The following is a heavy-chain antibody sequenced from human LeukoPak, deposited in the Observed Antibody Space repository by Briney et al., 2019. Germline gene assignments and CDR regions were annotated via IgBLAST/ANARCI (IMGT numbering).Heavy chain of an antibody. CDR3: ARGDCSGGSCYLSLTTIDY. D-gene: IGHD2-15*01. CDR2: ISNSGITI. Sequence: TGGSLRLSCAASGFTFNDYYMTWIRQAPGKGLEWVSYISNSGITINYADSVKGRFTISRDNAKNSLYLQMNSLRAEDTAVYYCARGDCSGGSCYLSLTTIDYWGQGTLVTVSS. CDR1: GFTFNDYY. V-gene: IGHV3-11*04. J-gene: IGHJ4*02.